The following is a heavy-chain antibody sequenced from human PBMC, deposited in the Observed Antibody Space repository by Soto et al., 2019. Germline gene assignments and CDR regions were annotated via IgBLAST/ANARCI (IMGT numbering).Heavy chain of an antibody. V-gene: IGHV4-39*01. J-gene: IGHJ4*02. Sequence: QLQLQESGPGLVKPSETLSLTCTVSGGSISSNNYYWGWIRQPPGKGLEWIGSIYYSGSTYYSPSLKSRVTISVDTSKNQFSLKLSSVTAADTAVYYCARSPPTDYGYNRKYYFDYWGQGTLVTVSS. CDR3: ARSPPTDYGYNRKYYFDY. CDR1: GGSISSNNYY. D-gene: IGHD1-20*01. CDR2: IYYSGST.